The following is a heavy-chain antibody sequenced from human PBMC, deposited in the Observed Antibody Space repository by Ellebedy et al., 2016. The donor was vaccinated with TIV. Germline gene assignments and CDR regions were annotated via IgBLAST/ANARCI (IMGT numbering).Heavy chain of an antibody. CDR3: ARDYGEGFDY. CDR1: GGSVSSGSYY. D-gene: IGHD4-17*01. J-gene: IGHJ4*02. CDR2: IYYSGST. Sequence: SETLSLTXTVSGGSVSSGSYYWSWIRQPPGKGLEWIGYIYYSGSTNYHPSLKSRVTISVDTSKNQFSLKLSSVTAADTAVYYCARDYGEGFDYWGQGTLVTVSS. V-gene: IGHV4-61*01.